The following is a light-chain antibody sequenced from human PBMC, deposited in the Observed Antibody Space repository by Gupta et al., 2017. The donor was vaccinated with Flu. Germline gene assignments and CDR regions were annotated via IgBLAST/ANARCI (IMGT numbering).Light chain of an antibody. CDR2: RVS. V-gene: IGKV2-30*01. CDR1: QGRVYSDRSTY. Sequence: ISCGSSQGRVYSDRSTYLHWFQQRPGQSPRRLIYRVSYRESGVPDRFSGSGSGTDFTLKISRVEAEDVGIYFCMQGAHWPWAFGQGTTVEIK. J-gene: IGKJ1*01. CDR3: MQGAHWPWA.